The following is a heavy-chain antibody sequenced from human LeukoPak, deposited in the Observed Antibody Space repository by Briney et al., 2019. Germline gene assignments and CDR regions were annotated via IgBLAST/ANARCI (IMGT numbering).Heavy chain of an antibody. V-gene: IGHV4-59*01. CDR3: ARGDRIAARPTAFDY. Sequence: SETLSLTCTVSGGSISSYYWSLIRQPPGKGLEWPRYIYYSGNTNYNPSLKSRVTISVDTSKNQFSLKLSSVTAADTAVYYCARGDRIAARPTAFDYWGQGTLVTVSS. J-gene: IGHJ4*02. CDR2: IYYSGNT. D-gene: IGHD6-6*01. CDR1: GGSISSYY.